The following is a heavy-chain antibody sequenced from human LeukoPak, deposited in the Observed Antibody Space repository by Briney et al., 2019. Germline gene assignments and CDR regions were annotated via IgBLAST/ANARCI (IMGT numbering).Heavy chain of an antibody. J-gene: IGHJ4*02. Sequence: GGSLRLSCAASGFSFISYGMHWVRQAPGKGRGWGGVISDVGRRKDYADSVKGRFTISRDNSKDTLYLQMNSLRAEDTAVYYCAKRPSDYGDYVSYFDYWGQGTLVTVSS. CDR1: GFSFISYG. CDR2: ISDVGRRK. V-gene: IGHV3-30*18. D-gene: IGHD4-17*01. CDR3: AKRPSDYGDYVSYFDY.